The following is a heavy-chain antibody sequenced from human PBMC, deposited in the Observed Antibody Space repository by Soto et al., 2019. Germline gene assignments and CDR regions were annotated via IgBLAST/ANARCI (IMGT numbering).Heavy chain of an antibody. V-gene: IGHV4-30-4*01. CDR1: GGSISSNDDY. CDR3: AREEQLVRYYGMDV. D-gene: IGHD6-6*01. CDR2: LYYNQST. Sequence: PXEALSVTCAVAGGSISSNDDYWSWIRQPPGKGLEWLGYLYYNQSTDCNPSLKSRVSMSVDTSKNQLSLKLSSVTAADTAGYYCAREEQLVRYYGMDVWGQGTTVTVSS. J-gene: IGHJ6*02.